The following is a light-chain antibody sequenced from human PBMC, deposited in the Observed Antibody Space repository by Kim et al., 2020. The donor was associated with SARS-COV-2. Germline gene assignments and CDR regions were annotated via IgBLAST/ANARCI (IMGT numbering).Light chain of an antibody. J-gene: IGKJ2*01. CDR1: QSINTW. Sequence: DIQMTQSPSTLSASVGDRVTITCRASQSINTWLAWYQQKPGKAPKLLIYLASTLESGVPPRFSGSGSGTEFTLTINSLQPDDFATYYCQHYSRFPYTFGQGTKLGI. CDR3: QHYSRFPYT. CDR2: LAS. V-gene: IGKV1-5*03.